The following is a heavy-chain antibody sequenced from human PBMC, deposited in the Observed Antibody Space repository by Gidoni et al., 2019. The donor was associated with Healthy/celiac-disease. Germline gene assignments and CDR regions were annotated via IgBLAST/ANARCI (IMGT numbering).Heavy chain of an antibody. V-gene: IGHV1-69*01. CDR2: IIPIFGTA. D-gene: IGHD6-13*01. J-gene: IGHJ4*02. CDR3: ARHQAYHSSSWEWGFDY. CDR1: GGTFSSYA. Sequence: QVQLVQSGAEVKKPGSSVKVSCKASGGTFSSYAISWVRQAPGQGLEWMGGIIPIFGTANYAQKFQGRVTITADESTSTAYMELSSLRSEDTAVYYCARHQAYHSSSWEWGFDYWGQGTLVTVSS.